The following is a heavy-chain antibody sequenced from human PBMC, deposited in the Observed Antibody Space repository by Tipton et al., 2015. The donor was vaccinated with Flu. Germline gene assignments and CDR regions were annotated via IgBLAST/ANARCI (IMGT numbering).Heavy chain of an antibody. CDR1: GYTFTSYG. CDR2: ISAYNGNT. J-gene: IGHJ4*02. CDR3: ATSTIFGVVTPFDY. D-gene: IGHD3-3*01. Sequence: QPGAEVKKPGASVKVSCKASGYTFTSYGISWVRQAPGQGLEWMGWISAYNGNTNYAQKPQGRVTMTTDTSTSTAYMELRSLRSDDTAVYYCATSTIFGVVTPFDYWGQGTLVTVSS. V-gene: IGHV1-18*01.